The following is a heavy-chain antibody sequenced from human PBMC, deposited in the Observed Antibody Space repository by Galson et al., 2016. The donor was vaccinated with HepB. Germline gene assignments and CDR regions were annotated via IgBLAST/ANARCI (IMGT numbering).Heavy chain of an antibody. J-gene: IGHJ6*02. CDR3: ARIQKSHYDFWSGYFYFYGMDV. Sequence: SVKASCKASGYTFTSYGISWVRQAPGQGLEWMGWISAYIGNTNYAQKLQGRVTMTTDTSTSTAYMELRSLRSDDTAVYYCARIQKSHYDFWSGYFYFYGMDVWGQGTTVTVSS. CDR2: ISAYIGNT. D-gene: IGHD3-3*01. CDR1: GYTFTSYG. V-gene: IGHV1-18*01.